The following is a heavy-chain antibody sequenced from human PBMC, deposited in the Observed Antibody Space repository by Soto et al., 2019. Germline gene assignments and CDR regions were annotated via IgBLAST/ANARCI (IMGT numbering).Heavy chain of an antibody. Sequence: AAVKVSCKASGYTFTSSGISWVRQAPGQGLEWMGWISAYNGNTNYAQKLQGRVTMTTDTSTSTAYMELRSLRSDDTAVYYCARDHPTYYYDSSGYYPSIYWGQGTLVTVSS. CDR3: ARDHPTYYYDSSGYYPSIY. CDR2: ISAYNGNT. CDR1: GYTFTSSG. V-gene: IGHV1-18*01. D-gene: IGHD3-22*01. J-gene: IGHJ4*02.